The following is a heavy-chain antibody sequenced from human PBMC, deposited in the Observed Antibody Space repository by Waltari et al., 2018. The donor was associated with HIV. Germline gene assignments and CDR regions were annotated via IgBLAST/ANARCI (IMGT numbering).Heavy chain of an antibody. CDR3: AKGTLNPLTTDY. CDR1: GVTFSRYA. CDR2: IFGDGGST. D-gene: IGHD4-17*01. Sequence: EVQLLESGGGLVQPGGSLRLSCAGSGVTFSRYAMTWVRQAPGKGLEWVSAIFGDGGSTFYADSVKGRFTISRDNSKNTLYLQMNSLRAEDTAVYYCAKGTLNPLTTDYWGQGTLVTVSS. J-gene: IGHJ4*02. V-gene: IGHV3-23*01.